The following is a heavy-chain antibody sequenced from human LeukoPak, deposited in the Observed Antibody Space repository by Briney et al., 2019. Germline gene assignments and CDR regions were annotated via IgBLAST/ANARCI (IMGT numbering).Heavy chain of an antibody. CDR2: ISAYNGNT. J-gene: IGHJ6*03. Sequence: ASVKVSCKASGYTFTSYGISWVRQAPGQGLEWMGWISAYNGNTNYAQKLQGRVTMTTDTSTSTAYMELRSLRSDDTAVYYCARQVPAAQSYYYYYMDVWGKGTTVTVSS. CDR1: GYTFTSYG. D-gene: IGHD2-2*01. CDR3: ARQVPAAQSYYYYYMDV. V-gene: IGHV1-18*01.